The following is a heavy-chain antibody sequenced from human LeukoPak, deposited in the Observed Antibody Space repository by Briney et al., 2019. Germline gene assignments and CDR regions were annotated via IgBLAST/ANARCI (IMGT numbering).Heavy chain of an antibody. Sequence: SETLSLTCTVSGGSISSYYWSWIRQPAGKGLEWIGRIYTSGSTNYNPSLKSRVTMSVDTSKNQFSLKLSSVTAADTAVYYCAREYSSSWYLDAFDIWGQGTMVTVSS. CDR3: AREYSSSWYLDAFDI. J-gene: IGHJ3*02. V-gene: IGHV4-4*07. D-gene: IGHD6-13*01. CDR2: IYTSGST. CDR1: GGSISSYY.